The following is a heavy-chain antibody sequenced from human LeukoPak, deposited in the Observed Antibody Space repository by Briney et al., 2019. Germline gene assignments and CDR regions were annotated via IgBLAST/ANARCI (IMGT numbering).Heavy chain of an antibody. Sequence: GGSLRLSCAASGFTFSSYWMSWMRQAPGKGLEWVANIKYDGNEEYYVDSVRGRFTISRDNSKNTLYLQMNSLRAEDTAVYYCAREYDHRMGFDPWGQGTLVTVSS. CDR3: AREYDHRMGFDP. CDR1: GFTFSSYW. V-gene: IGHV3-7*01. J-gene: IGHJ5*02. D-gene: IGHD1-1*01. CDR2: IKYDGNEE.